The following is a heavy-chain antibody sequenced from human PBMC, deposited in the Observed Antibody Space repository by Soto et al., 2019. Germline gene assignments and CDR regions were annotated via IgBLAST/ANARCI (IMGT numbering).Heavy chain of an antibody. CDR2: MQHTGNT. Sequence: QVQLQESGPGLVKPSETLSLTCAVSGASIRSYHWSWIRQPAGKGLEWIGRMQHTGNTHYNPSLKSRVTMSVDTSKNQISLKMTSVTAADTAVYFCAKDVSSRRGFDPWGQGILVIVSS. CDR3: AKDVSSRRGFDP. J-gene: IGHJ5*02. D-gene: IGHD3-16*01. CDR1: GASIRSYH. V-gene: IGHV4-4*07.